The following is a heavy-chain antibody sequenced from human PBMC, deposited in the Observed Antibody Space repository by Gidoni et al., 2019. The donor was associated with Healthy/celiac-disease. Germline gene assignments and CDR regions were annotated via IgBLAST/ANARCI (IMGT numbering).Heavy chain of an antibody. J-gene: IGHJ4*02. D-gene: IGHD3-9*01. V-gene: IGHV4-4*07. Sequence: VQLQESGPGLVKPSETLPLSCTVSGGSISSYYWRWIRQPAGKGLEWIGRIYTSGSTNYNPSLKSRVTMSVDTSKNQFSLKLSSVTAADTAVYYCARGDILTGYVHDWGQGTLVTVSS. CDR3: ARGDILTGYVHD. CDR2: IYTSGST. CDR1: GGSISSYY.